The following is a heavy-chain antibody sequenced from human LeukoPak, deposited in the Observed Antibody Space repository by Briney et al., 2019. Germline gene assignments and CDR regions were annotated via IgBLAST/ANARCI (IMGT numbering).Heavy chain of an antibody. Sequence: AGGSLRLSCVASGFSFNNYWMSWVRQAPGKVLEWVANIRPDGSVIHYVDSVKGRFTISRDSAKNSLYLQMNSLRVEDTAVYYCARDDTHSDTSGSFYDAFDIWGQGTMVTVSS. CDR2: IRPDGSVI. CDR1: GFSFNNYW. V-gene: IGHV3-7*01. D-gene: IGHD3-22*01. J-gene: IGHJ3*02. CDR3: ARDDTHSDTSGSFYDAFDI.